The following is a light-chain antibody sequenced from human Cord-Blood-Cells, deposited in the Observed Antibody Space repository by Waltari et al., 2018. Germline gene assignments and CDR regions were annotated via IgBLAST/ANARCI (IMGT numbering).Light chain of an antibody. CDR3: QQYNSTPLT. CDR2: WAS. Sequence: DIVMTQSPDSLAVSLGERATNNCKSSPSVLYSSNNKNYLAWYQQKPGQPPKLLIYWASTRESGVPDRVSGSGSGTDFTLTISSLQAEDVAVYYCQQYNSTPLTFGGGTKVEIK. J-gene: IGKJ4*01. CDR1: PSVLYSSNNKNY. V-gene: IGKV4-1*01.